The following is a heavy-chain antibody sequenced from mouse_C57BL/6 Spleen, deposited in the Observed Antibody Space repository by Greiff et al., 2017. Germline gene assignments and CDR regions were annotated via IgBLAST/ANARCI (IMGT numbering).Heavy chain of an antibody. J-gene: IGHJ2*01. D-gene: IGHD1-1*01. CDR2: ISSGGSYT. V-gene: IGHV5-6*01. CDR3: ARLITTVVELDY. Sequence: EVKLVESGGDLVKPGGSLKLSCAASGFTFSSYGMSWVRQTSDKMLEWVATISSGGSYTYYPDSVKGRFTISRDNAKNTLYLQMSSLKSEDTAMYYCARLITTVVELDYWGQGTTLTVSS. CDR1: GFTFSSYG.